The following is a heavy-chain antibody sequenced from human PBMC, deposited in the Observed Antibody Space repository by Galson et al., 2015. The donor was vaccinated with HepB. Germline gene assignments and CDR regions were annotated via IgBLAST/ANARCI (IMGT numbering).Heavy chain of an antibody. CDR3: ATYSSSWYLHYYYYMDV. V-gene: IGHV1-18*01. J-gene: IGHJ6*03. Sequence: SVKVSCKASGYTFTSYGISWVRQAPGQGLEWMGWISAYNGNTNYGQKLQGRVTMTTDTSTSTAYMELRSLRSDDTAVYYCATYSSSWYLHYYYYMDVWGKGTTVTVSS. CDR2: ISAYNGNT. CDR1: GYTFTSYG. D-gene: IGHD6-13*01.